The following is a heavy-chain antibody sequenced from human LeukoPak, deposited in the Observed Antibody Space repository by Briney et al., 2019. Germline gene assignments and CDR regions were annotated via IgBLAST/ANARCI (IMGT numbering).Heavy chain of an antibody. Sequence: ASVKVSCKASGYTFTTYDINWVRQATGQGLEWMAWMNPNSGNTGYAQKFQGRVTMTRNTSVSTAYMELSSLRSEDTAVYYCARVAGNCGGDCYRLVYWGQGTLVTVAS. V-gene: IGHV1-8*01. CDR3: ARVAGNCGGDCYRLVY. J-gene: IGHJ4*02. CDR1: GYTFTTYD. CDR2: MNPNSGNT. D-gene: IGHD2-21*01.